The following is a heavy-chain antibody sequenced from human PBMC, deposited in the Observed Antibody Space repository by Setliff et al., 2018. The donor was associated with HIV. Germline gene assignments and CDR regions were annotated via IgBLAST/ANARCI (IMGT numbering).Heavy chain of an antibody. V-gene: IGHV4-31*03. CDR1: GDSITSGHFY. CDR2: IYYSGNT. J-gene: IGHJ3*02. D-gene: IGHD6-13*01. CDR3: ARDGTGLPVGAFDI. Sequence: SETLSLTCTVSGDSITSGHFYWGWIRQHPGKGLEWIGYIYYSGNTFYNPSLNSRVTIPVATSKNQFSLKLSSVTAADTAVYYCARDGTGLPVGAFDIWGQGTMVTVSS.